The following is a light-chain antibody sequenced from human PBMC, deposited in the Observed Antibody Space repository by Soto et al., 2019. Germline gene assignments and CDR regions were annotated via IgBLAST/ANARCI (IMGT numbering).Light chain of an antibody. CDR2: GAS. Sequence: EIVLTQSPGTLSLSPGERATLSCRASQSVSSSYLAWYKQKPGQAPRLLMYGASSRATGIPDRFSGSGSGTDFTLTISRLEPEDFAAYYCQQYGSSPQTFGQGTKVEIK. J-gene: IGKJ1*01. CDR1: QSVSSSY. CDR3: QQYGSSPQT. V-gene: IGKV3-20*01.